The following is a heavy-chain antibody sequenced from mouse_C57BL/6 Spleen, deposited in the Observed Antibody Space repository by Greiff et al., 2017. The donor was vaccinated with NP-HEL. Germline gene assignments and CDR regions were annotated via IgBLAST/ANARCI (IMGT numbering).Heavy chain of an antibody. CDR2: IDPANGNT. CDR1: GFNIKNTY. J-gene: IGHJ4*01. D-gene: IGHD1-1*01. Sequence: VQLQQSVAELVRPGASVKLSCTASGFNIKNTYMHWVKQRPEQGLEWIGRIDPANGNTKYAPKFQGKATITADTSSNTAYLQLSSLASEDTAIYYCARDYYYGSSPFAMDYWGQGTSVTVSS. CDR3: ARDYYYGSSPFAMDY. V-gene: IGHV14-3*01.